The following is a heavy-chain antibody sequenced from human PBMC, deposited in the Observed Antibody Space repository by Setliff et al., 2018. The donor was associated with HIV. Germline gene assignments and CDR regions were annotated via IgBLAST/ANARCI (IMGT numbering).Heavy chain of an antibody. CDR1: GYTFTEYY. V-gene: IGHV1-2*02. D-gene: IGHD6-6*01. Sequence: ASVKVSCKASGYTFTEYYIHWVRQAPGQGLEWMGWIYPNTGGTNYAQKFQGRVTMTRDTSISTAYMELSRLSSVTAADTAVYYCARSPSYSSSFSYYYYSMDVWGQGTTVTVSS. CDR2: IYPNTGGT. J-gene: IGHJ6*02. CDR3: ARSPSYSSSFSYYYYSMDV.